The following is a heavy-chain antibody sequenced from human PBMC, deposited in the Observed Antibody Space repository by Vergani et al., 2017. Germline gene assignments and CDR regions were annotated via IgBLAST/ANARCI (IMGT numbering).Heavy chain of an antibody. V-gene: IGHV1-18*01. CDR3: ARDQLRYFDWSRYGMDV. J-gene: IGHJ6*02. D-gene: IGHD3-9*01. CDR1: GYTFTSYG. Sequence: QVQLVQSGAEVKKPGASVKVSCKASGYTFTSYGISWVRQAPGQGLEWMGWINAYNGNTNYAQKLQGRVTMTTDTSTSTAYMELRSLRSDDTAVYYCARDQLRYFDWSRYGMDVWGQGTTVTVSS. CDR2: INAYNGNT.